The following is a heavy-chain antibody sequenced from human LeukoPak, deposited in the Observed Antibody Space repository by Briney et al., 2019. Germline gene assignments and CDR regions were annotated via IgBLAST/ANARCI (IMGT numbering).Heavy chain of an antibody. Sequence: GESLKISCKGSGYSFTSYWIGWVRQMPGKGLEWMGVIYPDDSHTTYSPSFRGQVTISANKSTGTAYLQWSSLKASDTAMYYCARPRAGSNSIEEFDYWGQGTLVTVSS. CDR3: ARPRAGSNSIEEFDY. CDR1: GYSFTSYW. J-gene: IGHJ4*02. V-gene: IGHV5-51*01. CDR2: IYPDDSHT. D-gene: IGHD6-13*01.